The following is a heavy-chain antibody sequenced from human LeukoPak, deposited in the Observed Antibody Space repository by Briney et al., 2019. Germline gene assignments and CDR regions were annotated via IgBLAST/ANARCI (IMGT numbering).Heavy chain of an antibody. J-gene: IGHJ4*02. D-gene: IGHD3-10*01. Sequence: PGGSLSLSCTTSGFTFGDYGFNGGRQAPGRGRVWVVDGRSKFQDGTPQYPASVHGRYIISRDDSKGIAYLQVNSLQPEDTAVFLCARAGVDEKYLDLWGGRTPVSVS. V-gene: IGHV3-49*04. CDR2: GRSKFQDGTP. CDR1: GFTFGDYG. CDR3: ARAGVDEKYLDL.